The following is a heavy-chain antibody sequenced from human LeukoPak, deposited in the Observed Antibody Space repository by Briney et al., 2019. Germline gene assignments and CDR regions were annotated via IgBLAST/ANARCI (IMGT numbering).Heavy chain of an antibody. D-gene: IGHD2-2*01. CDR3: ARWYCSSTSCYAGAFDM. V-gene: IGHV1-18*04. J-gene: IGHJ3*02. CDR1: GYTFTNYG. CDR2: ISPYKDYK. Sequence: GASVTVSCKASGYTFTNYGISWVRQAPRQGLEWMGWISPYKDYKNYAQNLQGRVTMTTDTSTSTGYMELRSLRSDDTAVYYCARWYCSSTSCYAGAFDMWGQGTMVTVSS.